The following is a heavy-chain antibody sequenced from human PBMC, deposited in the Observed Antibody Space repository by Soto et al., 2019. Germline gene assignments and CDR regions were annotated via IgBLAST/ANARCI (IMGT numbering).Heavy chain of an antibody. J-gene: IGHJ5*02. CDR1: GYTFTSYD. D-gene: IGHD3-3*01. V-gene: IGHV1-8*01. Sequence: GASVKVSCKASGYTFTSYDINWVRQATGQGLEWMGWMNPNSGNTGYAQKFQGRVTMTRNTSISTAYMELSSLRSEDTAVYYCARGPPYDFWSGYYNSGPPQNWFDPWGQGTLVTVSS. CDR3: ARGPPYDFWSGYYNSGPPQNWFDP. CDR2: MNPNSGNT.